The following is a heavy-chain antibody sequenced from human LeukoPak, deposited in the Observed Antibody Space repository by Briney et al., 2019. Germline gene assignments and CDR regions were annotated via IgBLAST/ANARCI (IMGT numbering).Heavy chain of an antibody. CDR3: ARDDGEDYGDC. CDR2: TWYDGSNK. J-gene: IGHJ4*02. V-gene: IGHV3-33*01. Sequence: PGGSLRLSCAASGFTFSSYGMHWVRQAPGKGLEWVAVTWYDGSNKYYADSVKGRFTISRDNSKNTLYLQMNSLRAEDTAVYYCARDDGEDYGDCWGQGTLVTVSS. CDR1: GFTFSSYG.